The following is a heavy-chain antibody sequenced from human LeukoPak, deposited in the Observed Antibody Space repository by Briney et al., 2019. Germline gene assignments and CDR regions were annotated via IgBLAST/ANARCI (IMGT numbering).Heavy chain of an antibody. CDR2: ISSSGSTI. J-gene: IGHJ4*02. V-gene: IGHV3-11*01. CDR3: ARETALDVTNPLWPFDY. Sequence: GGSLRLSCAASGFTFSDYYMSWIRQAPGKGLEWVSYISSSGSTIYYADSVKGRFTISRDNAKNSLYLRMNSLRAEDTAVYYCARETALDVTNPLWPFDYWGQGTLVTVSS. CDR1: GFTFSDYY. D-gene: IGHD4-17*01.